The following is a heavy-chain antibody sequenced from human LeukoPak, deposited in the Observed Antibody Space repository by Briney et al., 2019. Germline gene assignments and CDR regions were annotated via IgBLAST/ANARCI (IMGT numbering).Heavy chain of an antibody. CDR2: ISSSSSTI. CDR3: ARVGVGAPYYFDY. Sequence: PGGSPRLSCAASGFTFSSYSMNWVRQAPGKGLEWVSYISSSSSTIYYADSVKGRFTISRDNAKNSLYLQMNSLRAEDTAVYYCARVGVGAPYYFDYWGQGTLVTVSS. D-gene: IGHD1-26*01. CDR1: GFTFSSYS. V-gene: IGHV3-48*01. J-gene: IGHJ4*02.